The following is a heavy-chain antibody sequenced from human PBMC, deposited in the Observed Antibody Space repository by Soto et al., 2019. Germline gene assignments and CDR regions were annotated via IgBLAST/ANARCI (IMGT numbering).Heavy chain of an antibody. CDR1: GGSITSYY. Sequence: QVQLQESGPGLVKPSETLSLTCTVSGGSITSYYWTWIRQPPGKGLEWIGYAFYSGSTNYNPSLKSRVTISLDTSKNQFYLKLRSVTAADTAVYYCAGYTAAADYFDYWGPGTLVTVSS. D-gene: IGHD6-13*01. CDR2: AFYSGST. V-gene: IGHV4-59*01. CDR3: AGYTAAADYFDY. J-gene: IGHJ4*02.